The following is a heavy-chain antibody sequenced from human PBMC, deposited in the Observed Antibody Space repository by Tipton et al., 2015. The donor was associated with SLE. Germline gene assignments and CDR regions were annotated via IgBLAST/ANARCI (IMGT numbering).Heavy chain of an antibody. CDR2: INWNGGST. Sequence: SLRLSCAASGFTFDDYGMSWVRQAPGKGLEWVSGINWNGGSTGYADSVRGRFTISRDNAKNSLYLQMNSLRAEDTALYYCARCLHYYYYGMGVWGQGTTVSVSS. V-gene: IGHV3-20*04. D-gene: IGHD5/OR15-5a*01. J-gene: IGHJ6*02. CDR3: ARCLHYYYYGMGV. CDR1: GFTFDDYG.